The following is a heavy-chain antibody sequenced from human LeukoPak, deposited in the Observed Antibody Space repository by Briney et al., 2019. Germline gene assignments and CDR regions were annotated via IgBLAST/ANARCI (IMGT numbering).Heavy chain of an antibody. CDR3: AKDRKLWASNGIDP. Sequence: GGSLRLSCAATGFTFRSYAMSWVRQAPGKGLEWVSVINGSGGSTYYADSVKGRFTISRDNSKNTLYLQMNSLRAEDTAVYYCAKDRKLWASNGIDPWGQGTLVTVSS. V-gene: IGHV3-23*01. CDR1: GFTFRSYA. D-gene: IGHD5-18*01. J-gene: IGHJ5*02. CDR2: INGSGGST.